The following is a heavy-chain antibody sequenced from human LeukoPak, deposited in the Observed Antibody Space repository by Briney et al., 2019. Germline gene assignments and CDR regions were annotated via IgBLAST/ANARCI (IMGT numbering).Heavy chain of an antibody. CDR2: ISNSGSTM. CDR3: ARTGDGYNSVFALGLDP. CDR1: GSSINSYE. V-gene: IGHV3-48*03. J-gene: IGHJ5*02. D-gene: IGHD5-24*01. Sequence: GGSLRLSCAASGSSINSYEMNWVRQAPGKGLEWVSYISNSGSTMYYADSVKGRFTISRDNAKNLMSLQMSSLRVEDAAVYYCARTGDGYNSVFALGLDPWGQGTLVTVSS.